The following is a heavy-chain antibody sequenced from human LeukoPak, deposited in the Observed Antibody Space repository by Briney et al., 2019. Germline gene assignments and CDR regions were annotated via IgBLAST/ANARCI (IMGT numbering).Heavy chain of an antibody. CDR1: GYSFSSYA. D-gene: IGHD6-13*01. CDR3: ARDPLRSTWSTYYNALDV. Sequence: ASAKVSCKASGYSFSSYAINWVRQAPGQGLEWMGWISAYNGNTDYAQKFEGRVTMTTDKSTSTAYMELRSLTSDDTAVYYCARDPLRSTWSTYYNALDVWGQGTTVTVSS. V-gene: IGHV1-18*01. J-gene: IGHJ6*02. CDR2: ISAYNGNT.